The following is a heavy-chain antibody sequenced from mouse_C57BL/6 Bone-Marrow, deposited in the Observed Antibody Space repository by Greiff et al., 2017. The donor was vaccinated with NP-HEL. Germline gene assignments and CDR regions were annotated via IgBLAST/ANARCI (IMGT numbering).Heavy chain of an antibody. CDR1: GFTFSSYA. CDR2: ISDGGSYT. D-gene: IGHD2-5*01. V-gene: IGHV5-4*03. Sequence: EVKLVESGGGLVKPGGSLKLSCAASGFTFSSYAMSWVRQTPEKRLEWVATISDGGSYTYYPDNVKGRFTISRDNAKNNLYLQMSHLKSEDTAMYYCARVRTYYSNWGFAYWGQGTLVTVSA. J-gene: IGHJ3*01. CDR3: ARVRTYYSNWGFAY.